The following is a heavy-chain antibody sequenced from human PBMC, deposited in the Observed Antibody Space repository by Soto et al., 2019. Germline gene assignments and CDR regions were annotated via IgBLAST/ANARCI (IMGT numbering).Heavy chain of an antibody. Sequence: QVPLVQSGAEVKKPGASVKVSCKASGYTFTSYGISWVRQAPGQGLEWMGWISAYNGNTNYAQKLQGRVTMTTDTSTSTAYMELRSLRSDDTAVYYCASDPYDFWSGFPYNWFDPWGQGTLVTVSS. CDR1: GYTFTSYG. CDR2: ISAYNGNT. J-gene: IGHJ5*02. D-gene: IGHD3-3*01. CDR3: ASDPYDFWSGFPYNWFDP. V-gene: IGHV1-18*01.